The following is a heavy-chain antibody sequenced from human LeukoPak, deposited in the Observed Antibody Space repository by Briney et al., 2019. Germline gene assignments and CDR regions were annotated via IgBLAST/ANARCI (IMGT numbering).Heavy chain of an antibody. D-gene: IGHD3-16*01. V-gene: IGHV3-66*02. CDR1: GFTVSSNY. CDR3: ARDLGPPDDAFDI. Sequence: GGSLRLSCAASGFTVSSNYMSWVRQAPGKGLEWVSVIYSGGSTYYADSVKGRFTISRDNSKNTLYLQMNSLRAEDTAVYHCARDLGPPDDAFDIWGQGTMVTVSS. CDR2: IYSGGST. J-gene: IGHJ3*02.